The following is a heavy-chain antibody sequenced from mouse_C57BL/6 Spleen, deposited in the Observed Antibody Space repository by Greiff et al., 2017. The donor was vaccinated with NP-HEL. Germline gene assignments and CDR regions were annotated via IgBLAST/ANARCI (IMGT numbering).Heavy chain of an antibody. D-gene: IGHD2-4*01. Sequence: QVQLQQPGAELVKPGASVKLSCKASGYTFTSYWMHWVKQRPGQGLEWIGMIHPNSGSTNYNEKFKSKATLTVDKTSSTAYMQLSSLTSEDSAVYYCALHYDYGVAYWGQGTLVTVSA. CDR1: GYTFTSYW. CDR3: ALHYDYGVAY. J-gene: IGHJ3*01. CDR2: IHPNSGST. V-gene: IGHV1-64*01.